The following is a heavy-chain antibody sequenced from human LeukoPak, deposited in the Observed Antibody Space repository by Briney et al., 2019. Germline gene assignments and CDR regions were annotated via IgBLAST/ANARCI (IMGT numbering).Heavy chain of an antibody. V-gene: IGHV3-53*01. CDR1: GFTVSSNY. CDR2: IYSGGST. Sequence: PGGSLRLSCAASGFTVSSNYMSWVRQAPGKGLEWVSVIYSGGSTYYADSVKGRFTISRDNSKNTLYLQMNSLRAEDTAVYYCARDSSSWAGYFDYWGQGTLVTVSS. D-gene: IGHD6-13*01. J-gene: IGHJ4*02. CDR3: ARDSSSWAGYFDY.